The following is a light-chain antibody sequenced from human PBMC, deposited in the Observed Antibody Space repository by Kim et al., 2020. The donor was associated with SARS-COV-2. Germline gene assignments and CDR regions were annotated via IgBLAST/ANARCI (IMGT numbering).Light chain of an antibody. CDR1: QDISNY. CDR3: QQSYTFPRT. CDR2: AAS. J-gene: IGKJ1*01. Sequence: ASVGYRVTITCQASQDISNYLNWYQQKPGTAPKLLIYAASGLQSGVPSRFSGSGSGTDFTLTINGLQPEDFATYFCQQSYTFPRTFGQGTKVDIK. V-gene: IGKV1-39*01.